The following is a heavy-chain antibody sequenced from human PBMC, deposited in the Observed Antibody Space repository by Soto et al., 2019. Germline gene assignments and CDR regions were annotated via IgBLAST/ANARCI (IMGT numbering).Heavy chain of an antibody. Sequence: ASVKVSCKASGFTFTSSAVQWVRQARGQRLEWMGWIVVGSGNTNYAQKFQERVTITRDMYTSTAYMELSSLGSEDRAVYYGAAVSVPGSSKHFDYWGQGTLVTVSS. V-gene: IGHV1-58*01. CDR3: AAVSVPGSSKHFDY. CDR1: GFTFTSSA. D-gene: IGHD6-6*01. J-gene: IGHJ4*02. CDR2: IVVGSGNT.